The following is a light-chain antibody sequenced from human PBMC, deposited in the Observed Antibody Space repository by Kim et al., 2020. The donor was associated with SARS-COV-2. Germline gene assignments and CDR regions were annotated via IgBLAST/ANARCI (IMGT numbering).Light chain of an antibody. J-gene: IGKJ2*03. CDR2: DAS. CDR3: QQYKSLLYS. V-gene: IGKV1-33*01. Sequence: DIQMTQSPSSLCASLGDGVTITCQASQDISDSLNWFQQKPGKAPQLLIYDASFLETGVPSRFSGSGSGTHFNFTISNLQAEDIATYYCQQYKSLLYSFGQGTKLEI. CDR1: QDISDS.